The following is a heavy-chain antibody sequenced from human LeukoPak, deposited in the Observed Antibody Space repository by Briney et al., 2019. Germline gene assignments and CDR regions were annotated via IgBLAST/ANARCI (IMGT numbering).Heavy chain of an antibody. J-gene: IGHJ4*02. CDR1: GFTFSNAW. V-gene: IGHV3-15*01. CDR2: IKSKTDGGTT. Sequence: GGSLRLSCAASGFTFSNAWMSWVRQAPGKGLEWVGRIKSKTDGGTTDYAAPVKGRFTISRDDSKNTLYLQMNSLKTEDTAVYYCTAPYSSGWHREGIDYWGQGTLVTVSS. D-gene: IGHD6-19*01. CDR3: TAPYSSGWHREGIDY.